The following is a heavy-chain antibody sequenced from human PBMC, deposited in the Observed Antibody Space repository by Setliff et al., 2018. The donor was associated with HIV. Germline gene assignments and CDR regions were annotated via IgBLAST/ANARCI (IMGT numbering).Heavy chain of an antibody. CDR3: VRSIGGSPY. CDR2: ISSSGSTT. J-gene: IGHJ4*02. D-gene: IGHD2-15*01. V-gene: IGHV3-48*03. CDR1: GFTFSSYE. Sequence: PGGSLRLSCAASGFTFSSYEMNWVRQAPGKGLEWVSYISSSGSTTYYADSVKGRFTISRDNTKNSLYLQMNSLRAEDTAVYFCVRSIGGSPYWGQGTLVTVSS.